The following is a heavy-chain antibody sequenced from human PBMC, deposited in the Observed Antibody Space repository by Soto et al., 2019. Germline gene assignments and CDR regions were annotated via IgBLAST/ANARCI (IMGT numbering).Heavy chain of an antibody. Sequence: PGGSLRLSCVASGFTFSGVYMSWIRQAPGKGPEYISYISGTTADTNYADSVRGRFTVSRDNAGNSLYLHMSSLRAEDTAIYYCSQYARGGPSWGQGTLVTV. V-gene: IGHV3-11*06. CDR3: SQYARGGPS. CDR1: GFTFSGVY. CDR2: ISGTTADT. D-gene: IGHD3-10*01. J-gene: IGHJ1*01.